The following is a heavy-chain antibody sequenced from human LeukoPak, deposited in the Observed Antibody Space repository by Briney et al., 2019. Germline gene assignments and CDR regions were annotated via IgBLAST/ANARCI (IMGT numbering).Heavy chain of an antibody. V-gene: IGHV3-48*01. CDR2: ISSSSTI. J-gene: IGHJ6*03. CDR1: GFTFSSYS. Sequence: PGGTLRLSCSAFGFTFSSYSTNWVRQAPGKGLEWVSYISSSSTIYYADSVKGRFTISRDNAKNSLYLQMNSLRAEDTAVYYCARLPVVPAAIIYYYYYYMDVWGKGTTVTVSS. CDR3: ARLPVVPAAIIYYYYYYMDV. D-gene: IGHD2-2*01.